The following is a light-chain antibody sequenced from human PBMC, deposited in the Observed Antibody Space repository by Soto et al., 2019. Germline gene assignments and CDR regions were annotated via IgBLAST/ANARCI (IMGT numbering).Light chain of an antibody. V-gene: IGKV1-39*01. Sequence: DIQMTQSPSSLSASVGDRVTISCRPSQTIANYLNWYQHKPGNAPKLLIYAASSLQTGVPSRFSGSGSGTDFTLTINSRQPEDFATYFCHQSHSSPYTFGQGTRLEIK. CDR3: HQSHSSPYT. CDR2: AAS. CDR1: QTIANY. J-gene: IGKJ2*01.